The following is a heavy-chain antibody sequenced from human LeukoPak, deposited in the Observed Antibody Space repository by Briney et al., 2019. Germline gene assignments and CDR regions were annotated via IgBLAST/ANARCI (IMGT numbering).Heavy chain of an antibody. CDR3: ARGVYGGRYDY. CDR1: GFTVSSNY. V-gene: IGHV3-53*01. J-gene: IGHJ4*02. D-gene: IGHD4-23*01. Sequence: GGSLRLSCAASGFTVSSNYMSWGRQAPGGGLEWVSVIYSGGSTYYADSVTGRFTISRDNSKTTLYLQMTSLRAEDTAVYYCARGVYGGRYDYWGQGTLVTVSS. CDR2: IYSGGST.